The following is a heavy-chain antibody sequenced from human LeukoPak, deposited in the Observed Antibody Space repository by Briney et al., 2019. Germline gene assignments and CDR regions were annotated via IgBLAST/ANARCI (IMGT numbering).Heavy chain of an antibody. CDR2: IYHSGST. Sequence: PSETLSLTCAVSGGSISSGGYSWSWIRQPPGKGLEWIGYIYHSGSTYYNPSFKSRVTISVDRSKNQFSLKLSSVTAADTAVYYCARAVGAGKLKYYFDYWGQGTLVTVSS. V-gene: IGHV4-30-2*01. CDR1: GGSISSGGYS. J-gene: IGHJ4*02. D-gene: IGHD1-14*01. CDR3: ARAVGAGKLKYYFDY.